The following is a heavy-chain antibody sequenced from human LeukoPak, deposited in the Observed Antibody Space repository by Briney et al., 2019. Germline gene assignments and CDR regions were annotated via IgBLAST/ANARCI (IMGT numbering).Heavy chain of an antibody. CDR3: TRAPHPRCSSSGCYLDY. CDR2: VQAKAYGGAT. V-gene: IGHV3-49*04. Sequence: GRSLRLSCSTSGFTFGDYAMSWVRQAPGKGLEWVGFVQAKAYGGATKYAASVNGRFSISRDDSQSIANLQMNDLKTEDTAVYYCTRAPHPRCSSSGCYLDYWGQGTLVTVSS. D-gene: IGHD2-2*01. J-gene: IGHJ4*02. CDR1: GFTFGDYA.